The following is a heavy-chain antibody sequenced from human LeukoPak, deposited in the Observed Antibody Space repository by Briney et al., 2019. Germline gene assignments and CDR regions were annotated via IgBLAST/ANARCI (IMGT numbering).Heavy chain of an antibody. J-gene: IGHJ4*02. CDR1: GGSISSYY. CDR3: ARILNSGSYYDLDY. V-gene: IGHV4-59*01. D-gene: IGHD1-26*01. Sequence: PSETLSLTCTVSGGSISSYYWSWIRQPPGKGLEWIGYIYYSGSTNYNPSLKSRVTISVDTSKNQFSLKLSSVTAADTAVYYCARILNSGSYYDLDYWGQETLVTVSS. CDR2: IYYSGST.